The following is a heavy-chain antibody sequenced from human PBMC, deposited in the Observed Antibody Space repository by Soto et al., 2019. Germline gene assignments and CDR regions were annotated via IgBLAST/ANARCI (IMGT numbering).Heavy chain of an antibody. CDR3: ARGRGIAARRGYYYYGMDV. CDR2: MNPNSGNT. Sequence: QVQLVQSGAEVKKPGASVKVSCKASGYTFTSYDINWVRQATGQGLEWMGWMNPNSGNTGYAQKFQGRVTMTRNTSISTAYMELSSLGSEDTAVYYCARGRGIAARRGYYYYGMDVWGQGTTVTVSS. D-gene: IGHD6-6*01. J-gene: IGHJ6*02. CDR1: GYTFTSYD. V-gene: IGHV1-8*01.